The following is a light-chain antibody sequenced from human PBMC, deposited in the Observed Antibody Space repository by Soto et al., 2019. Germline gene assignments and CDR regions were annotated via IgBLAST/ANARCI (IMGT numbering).Light chain of an antibody. J-gene: IGLJ3*02. V-gene: IGLV1-44*01. Sequence: QSALTQPPSASGTPGQRVTISCSGSSSNIGTNTANWYQKLPGQAPKLLINRNDQRPSGVPDRFSGSKSGTSASLAISGLQSDDEADYYCATWDNNLDGWVFGGGTKVTVL. CDR3: ATWDNNLDGWV. CDR1: SSNIGTNT. CDR2: RND.